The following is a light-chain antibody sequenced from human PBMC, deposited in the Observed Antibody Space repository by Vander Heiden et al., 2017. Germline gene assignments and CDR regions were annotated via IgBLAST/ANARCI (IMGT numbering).Light chain of an antibody. CDR1: QSISSY. Sequence: IQLTHSPSSLSASVGDRVTITCRASQSISSYLNWYQQKPGKAPKLLIYAASSLQSEVPSRFSGSGSGTDFTLTISRLQPEDFATYYCQQSDSTPITFGGGTKVEIK. CDR2: AAS. J-gene: IGKJ4*01. V-gene: IGKV1-39*01. CDR3: QQSDSTPIT.